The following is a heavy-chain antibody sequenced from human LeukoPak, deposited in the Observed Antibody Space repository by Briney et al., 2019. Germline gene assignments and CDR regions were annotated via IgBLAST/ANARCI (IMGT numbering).Heavy chain of an antibody. D-gene: IGHD3-16*01. Sequence: SVKVSCKASGGTFSSYAFNWVRQAPGQGLEWVGRIIPLLGITNHAQKLQGRVTVTADPTTNTAYMELSSLIPDDTAVYYCARARSRITFGGVRHAFDIWGQGTLVIVSS. CDR2: IIPLLGIT. CDR1: GGTFSSYA. CDR3: ARARSRITFGGVRHAFDI. J-gene: IGHJ3*02. V-gene: IGHV1-69*04.